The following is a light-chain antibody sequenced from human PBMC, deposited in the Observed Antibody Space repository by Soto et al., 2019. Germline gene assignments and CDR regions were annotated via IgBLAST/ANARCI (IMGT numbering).Light chain of an antibody. J-gene: IGKJ4*01. CDR1: LPISNY. V-gene: IGKV1-27*01. CDR3: QKYNSAPLT. Sequence: DIQMTQSPSSLSASVVERVTITCRASLPISNYLACYQQKPGKIPNLLIYAASTLQAGVPSRFSGSGSGTDFTLTISSLQPEDVAAYYCQKYNSAPLTFGGGTKVDI. CDR2: AAS.